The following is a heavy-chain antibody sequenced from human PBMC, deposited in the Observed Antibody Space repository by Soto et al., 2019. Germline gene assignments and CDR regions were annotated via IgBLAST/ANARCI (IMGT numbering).Heavy chain of an antibody. CDR1: GFTVSSNY. CDR2: IYSGGST. CDR3: ARGSHKYSSSWEPDY. D-gene: IGHD6-13*01. J-gene: IGHJ4*02. V-gene: IGHV3-53*01. Sequence: EVQLVESGGGLIQPGGSLRLSCAASGFTVSSNYMSWVRQAPGKGLEWVSVIYSGGSTYYADSVKGRFTISRDNSKNTLYLQMNSLRAEDTAVYYCARGSHKYSSSWEPDYWGQGTLVTVSS.